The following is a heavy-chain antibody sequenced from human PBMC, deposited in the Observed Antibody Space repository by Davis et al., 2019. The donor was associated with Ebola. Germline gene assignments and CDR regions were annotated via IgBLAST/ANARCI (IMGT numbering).Heavy chain of an antibody. D-gene: IGHD6-25*01. Sequence: GESLKISCAASGFTFSSYWMSWVRQAPGKGLEWVANIKQDGSEKYYVDSVKGRFTISRGNAKNSLYLQMNSLRAEDTAVYYCARKRSFDYWGQGTLVTVSS. J-gene: IGHJ4*02. CDR3: ARKRSFDY. V-gene: IGHV3-7*01. CDR1: GFTFSSYW. CDR2: IKQDGSEK.